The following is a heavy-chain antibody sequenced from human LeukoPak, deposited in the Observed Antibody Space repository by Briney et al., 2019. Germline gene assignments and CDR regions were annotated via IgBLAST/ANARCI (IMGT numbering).Heavy chain of an antibody. CDR1: RFTFTNYW. Sequence: GGSLRLSCAASRFTFTNYWMSWVRQAPGKGLEWVANIKQDGSEKHYVDSVRGRFTISRDNARNSLFLQMNSLRVEDTATYYCTRKWGSTHAFDIWGQGTMVTVSS. CDR2: IKQDGSEK. V-gene: IGHV3-7*01. CDR3: TRKWGSTHAFDI. D-gene: IGHD7-27*01. J-gene: IGHJ3*02.